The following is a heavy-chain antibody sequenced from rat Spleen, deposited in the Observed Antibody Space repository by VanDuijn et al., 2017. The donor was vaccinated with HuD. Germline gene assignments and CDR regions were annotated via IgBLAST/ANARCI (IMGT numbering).Heavy chain of an antibody. V-gene: IGHV5-20*01. D-gene: IGHD1-11*01. Sequence: EVQLVESGGGLVQPGRSMKLSCAASGFTFSDYYMAWVRQAPTKGLEWVATISYDGSSTYYRDSVKGRFTIYRDNAKSTLYLQMNSLRSEDTATYYCTREGLYFYGGYSEEDYWGQGVMVTVSS. CDR1: GFTFSDYY. CDR2: ISYDGSST. J-gene: IGHJ2*01. CDR3: TREGLYFYGGYSEEDY.